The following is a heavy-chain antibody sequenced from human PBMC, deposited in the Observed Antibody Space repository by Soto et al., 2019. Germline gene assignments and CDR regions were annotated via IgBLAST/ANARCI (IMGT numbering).Heavy chain of an antibody. J-gene: IGHJ5*02. CDR1: DGSICRGGYY. Sequence: PSETLSLTCTVSDGSICRGGYYWSWIRQHPGKGLEWIGYIYYSGSTYYNPSLKSRVTISVDTSKNQFSLKLSSVTAADTAVYYCARDLRGIAARPNVNWFDPWGQGTLVTVSS. CDR2: IYYSGST. CDR3: ARDLRGIAARPNVNWFDP. D-gene: IGHD6-6*01. V-gene: IGHV4-31*03.